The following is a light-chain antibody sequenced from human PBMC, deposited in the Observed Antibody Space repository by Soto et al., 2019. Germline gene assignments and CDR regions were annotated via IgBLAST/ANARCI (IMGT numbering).Light chain of an antibody. V-gene: IGLV2-14*01. Sequence: QSALTQPASVSGSPGQSITISCAGTSSDVGGYNYVSGYQQHPGKAPKLMIYDVNNRPSGVSNRFSGSKSGNTASLTISGLQAEDEADYYCSSYTSSSTRVFGTGTKLTVL. CDR2: DVN. J-gene: IGLJ1*01. CDR3: SSYTSSSTRV. CDR1: SSDVGGYNY.